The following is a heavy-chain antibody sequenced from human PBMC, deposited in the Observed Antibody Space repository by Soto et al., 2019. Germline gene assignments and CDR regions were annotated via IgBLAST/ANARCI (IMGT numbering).Heavy chain of an antibody. CDR1: GFTFSSYS. J-gene: IGHJ6*02. V-gene: IGHV3-48*02. CDR3: ARERVGRLTLAGVVVVAAPSGAGMDV. Sequence: EVQLVESGGGLVQPGGSLRLSCAASGFTFSSYSMNWVRQAPGKGLEWVSYISSSSSTIYYADSVKGRFTISRDNAKNSLYLQMNSLRDEDTAVYYCARERVGRLTLAGVVVVAAPSGAGMDVWGQGTTVTVSS. D-gene: IGHD2-15*01. CDR2: ISSSSSTI.